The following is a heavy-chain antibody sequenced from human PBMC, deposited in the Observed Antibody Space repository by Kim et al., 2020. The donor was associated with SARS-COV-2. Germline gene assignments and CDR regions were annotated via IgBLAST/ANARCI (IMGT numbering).Heavy chain of an antibody. CDR3: AKDPEYDYGDYVGWFDP. J-gene: IGHJ5*02. V-gene: IGHV3-23*01. CDR2: ISGSGGST. D-gene: IGHD4-17*01. Sequence: GGSLRLSCAASGFTFSSYAMSWVRQAPGKGLEWVSAISGSGGSTYYADSVKGRFTISRDNSKNTLYLQMNSLRAEDTAVYYCAKDPEYDYGDYVGWFDPWGQGTLVTVSS. CDR1: GFTFSSYA.